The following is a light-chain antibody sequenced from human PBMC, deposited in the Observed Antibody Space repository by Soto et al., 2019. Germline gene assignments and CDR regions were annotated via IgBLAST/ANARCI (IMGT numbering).Light chain of an antibody. V-gene: IGLV2-14*01. J-gene: IGLJ1*01. Sequence: QSALTQPASVSGSPGQSITISCTGTSSDVGGYNYVSWYQQHPGKAPKLMIYDVSNRPSGVSNRFSGSKSGNTASLTISGLQAEDEADYYCSSYTRSSTLYVVGTGTKVTVL. CDR3: SSYTRSSTLYV. CDR1: SSDVGGYNY. CDR2: DVS.